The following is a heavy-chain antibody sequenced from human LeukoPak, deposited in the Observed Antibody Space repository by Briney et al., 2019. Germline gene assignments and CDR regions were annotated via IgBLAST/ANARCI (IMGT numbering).Heavy chain of an antibody. Sequence: SETLSLTCAVYGGSFSGYYWSWIRQPPGKGLEWIGEINHSGSTNYNPSLKSRVTISVDTSKNQFSLKLSSVTAADTAVYNCARGRGYSGYEYDYWGQGTLVTVSS. D-gene: IGHD5-12*01. CDR3: ARGRGYSGYEYDY. J-gene: IGHJ4*02. CDR2: INHSGST. CDR1: GGSFSGYY. V-gene: IGHV4-34*01.